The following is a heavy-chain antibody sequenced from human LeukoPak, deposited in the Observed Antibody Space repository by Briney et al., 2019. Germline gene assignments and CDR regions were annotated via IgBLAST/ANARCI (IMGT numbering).Heavy chain of an antibody. CDR3: ARGVVIHYYYYYMDV. J-gene: IGHJ6*03. Sequence: SVKVSCKASGGTFSSYAISWVRQAPGQGLEWMGGIIPIFGTANYAQKFQGRVTITTDESTSTAYMELSSLRSEDTAVYYCARGVVIHYYYYYMDVWGKGTTVTVSS. D-gene: IGHD3-3*01. V-gene: IGHV1-69*05. CDR1: GGTFSSYA. CDR2: IIPIFGTA.